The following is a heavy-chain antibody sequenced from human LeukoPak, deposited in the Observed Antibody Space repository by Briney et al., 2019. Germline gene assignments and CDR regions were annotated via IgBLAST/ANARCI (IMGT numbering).Heavy chain of an antibody. J-gene: IGHJ4*02. D-gene: IGHD6-19*01. Sequence: PGGSLRLSCVASGFSFSAYTMHWDRQAPGKGLEYVSAIRSDGSSTFQPNSVKGRFTISRDNSKSTLYLQMCSLRAEDTAVYYCTRRFGGHSGWAGYHDSWGQGTLVTVSS. CDR3: TRRFGGHSGWAGYHDS. V-gene: IGHV3-64*01. CDR2: IRSDGSST. CDR1: GFSFSAYT.